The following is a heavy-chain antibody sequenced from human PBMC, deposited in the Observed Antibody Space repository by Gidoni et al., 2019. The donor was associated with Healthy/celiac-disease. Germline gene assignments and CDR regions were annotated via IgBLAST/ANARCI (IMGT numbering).Heavy chain of an antibody. CDR2: IYTSGST. CDR1: GGSISSYY. CDR3: ARDRGIVVVPAAPRNYYYYGMDV. J-gene: IGHJ6*02. Sequence: QVQLQESGPGLVKPSETLSLTCTVSGGSISSYYWSWIRQPAGKGLEWIGRIYTSGSTNYNPSLKSRVTMSVDTSKNQFSLKLSSVTAADTAVYYCARDRGIVVVPAAPRNYYYYGMDVWGQGTTVTVSS. V-gene: IGHV4-4*07. D-gene: IGHD2-2*01.